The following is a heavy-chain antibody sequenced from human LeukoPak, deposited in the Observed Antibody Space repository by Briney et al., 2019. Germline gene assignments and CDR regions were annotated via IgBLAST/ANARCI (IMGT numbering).Heavy chain of an antibody. V-gene: IGHV4-59*01. CDR1: SGSIRSYY. CDR2: IYYSGST. D-gene: IGHD2-15*01. J-gene: IGHJ6*02. CDR3: AISHCTSHRSRLLGPGYYGMDV. Sequence: SETLSLTCTVSSGSIRSYYWSWIRQPPGKGLEWIGYIYYSGSTNYNPSLKSRVTISVDTSKNQFSLKLSSVTAADTAVYYFAISHCTSHRSRLLGPGYYGMDVWGQGATVTVS.